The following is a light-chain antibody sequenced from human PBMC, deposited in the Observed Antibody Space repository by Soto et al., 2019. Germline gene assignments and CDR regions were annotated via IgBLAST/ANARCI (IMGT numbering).Light chain of an antibody. J-gene: IGLJ2*01. CDR3: SSFASTDTPMV. CDR1: SSDVGGYNH. Sequence: QSVLTQPASVSGSSGQSITISCTGTSSDVGGYNHVSWYQQHPGEAPKLMIYDVSSRPSGVSNRFSGSKAADTASLTISGLQAEDEADYYCSSFASTDTPMVFGGGTQLTVL. V-gene: IGLV2-14*03. CDR2: DVS.